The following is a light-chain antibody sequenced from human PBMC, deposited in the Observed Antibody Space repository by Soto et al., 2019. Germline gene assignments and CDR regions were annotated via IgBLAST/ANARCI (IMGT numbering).Light chain of an antibody. CDR2: LGS. J-gene: IGKJ1*01. V-gene: IGKV2-28*01. CDR1: QSLLHSNGYNY. Sequence: LGMPQSPPSLPVTPGEPASISCRSSQSLLHSNGYNYLDWYLQKPGQSPQLLIYLGSNRASGVPDRFSGSGSGTDFTLKISRVEAEDVGVYYCMQALQTPWTFGQGTKVDIK. CDR3: MQALQTPWT.